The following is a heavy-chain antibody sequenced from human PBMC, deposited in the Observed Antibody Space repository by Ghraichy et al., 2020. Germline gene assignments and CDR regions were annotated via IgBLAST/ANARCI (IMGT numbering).Heavy chain of an antibody. CDR1: GDNVSSNSAA. CDR3: ASRRSSSSGVVDS. D-gene: IGHD6-6*01. Sequence: SQTLSLTCAISGDNVSSNSAAWNWIRQSPSRGLEWLGRTYYRSKWYNDSSVSVKSRITINPDTSKNQFSLQMNSVTPADTAVYYCASRRSSSSGVVDSWGQGTLGTVSS. CDR2: TYYRSKWYN. J-gene: IGHJ4*02. V-gene: IGHV6-1*01.